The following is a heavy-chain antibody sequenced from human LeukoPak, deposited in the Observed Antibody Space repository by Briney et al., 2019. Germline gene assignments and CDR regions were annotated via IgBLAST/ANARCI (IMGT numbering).Heavy chain of an antibody. J-gene: IGHJ4*02. D-gene: IGHD1-26*01. Sequence: GRSLRLSCSASGFTFSSYAMHWVRQAPGKGLEYVSAISTSGGSTYYADSVKGRFTISRDNSKNTLYLQMSSLRAEDTGVYYCVKRPAKWDFDYWGEGTLVSVSS. CDR3: VKRPAKWDFDY. CDR2: ISTSGGST. CDR1: GFTFSSYA. V-gene: IGHV3-64D*06.